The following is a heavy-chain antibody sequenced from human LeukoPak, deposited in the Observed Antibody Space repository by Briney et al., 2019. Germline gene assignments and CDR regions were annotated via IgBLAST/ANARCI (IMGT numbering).Heavy chain of an antibody. CDR1: GFTFSS. D-gene: IGHD6-19*01. J-gene: IGHJ4*02. CDR2: ISSSSSTI. Sequence: GGSLRLSCAASGFTFSSMNWVRQAPGKGLEWVSYISSSSSTIYYADSVKGRFTISRDNSKNSLYLQMNSLRAEDTAVYYCAKESSGGWYFDYWGQGTLVTVSS. V-gene: IGHV3-48*01. CDR3: AKESSGGWYFDY.